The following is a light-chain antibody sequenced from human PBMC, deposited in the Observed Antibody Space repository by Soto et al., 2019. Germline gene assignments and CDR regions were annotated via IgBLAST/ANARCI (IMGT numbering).Light chain of an antibody. CDR3: QQYNNWPPT. CDR1: QRVSSN. J-gene: IGKJ1*01. CDR2: GAS. V-gene: IGKV3-15*01. Sequence: EIVMTQSPATLSVSSGERATLSCRASQRVSSNLAWYQQKPGQAPRLLIYGASTRAAGIAARFSGSGSGTEFTLTISSLQYEDFAVYYCQQYNNWPPTFGQGTKVEIK.